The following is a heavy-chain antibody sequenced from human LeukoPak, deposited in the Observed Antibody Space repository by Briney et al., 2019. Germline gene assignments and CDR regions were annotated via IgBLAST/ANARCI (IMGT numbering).Heavy chain of an antibody. D-gene: IGHD4-17*01. J-gene: IGHJ5*02. CDR2: IYDSGST. CDR1: GGSISSSSYY. Sequence: SETLSLTCTVSGGSISSSSYYWGWIRQPPGKGLEWIGSIYDSGSTYYNPSLKSRVTISVDTSKNQFSLKLSSVTAADTAVYYCARDLRGFDLWGQGTLVTVSS. CDR3: ARDLRGFDL. V-gene: IGHV4-39*02.